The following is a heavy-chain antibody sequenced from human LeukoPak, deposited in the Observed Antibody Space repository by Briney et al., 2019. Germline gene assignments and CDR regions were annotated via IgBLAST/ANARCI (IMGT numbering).Heavy chain of an antibody. J-gene: IGHJ4*02. V-gene: IGHV3-23*01. CDR3: AKRDRDYYDSSGYYRGL. D-gene: IGHD3-22*01. Sequence: PGGPLRLSCAASGFTFSSYAMSWVRQAPGKGLEWVSAISGSGGRTYYADSVKGRFTISRDNSKNTLYLQMNSLRAEDTAVYYCAKRDRDYYDSSGYYRGLWGQGTLVTVSS. CDR1: GFTFSSYA. CDR2: ISGSGGRT.